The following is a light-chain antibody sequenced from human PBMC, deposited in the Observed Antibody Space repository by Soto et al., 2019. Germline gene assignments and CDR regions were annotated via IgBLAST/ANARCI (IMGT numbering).Light chain of an antibody. V-gene: IGLV2-14*01. CDR3: SSYTSSSHYV. CDR2: DVS. CDR1: SSDVGGYNY. J-gene: IGLJ1*01. Sequence: QSVLTQPASVSGSPGQSITISCTGTSSDVGGYNYVSWYQQHPGKAPKLMFYDVSNRPSGVSNRFSGSKSGNTASLTISGLQAEDEADYYCSSYTSSSHYVFGTGTKVTVL.